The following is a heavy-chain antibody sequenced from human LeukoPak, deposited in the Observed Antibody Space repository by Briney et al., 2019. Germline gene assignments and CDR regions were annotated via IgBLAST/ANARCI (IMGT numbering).Heavy chain of an antibody. V-gene: IGHV1-18*01. J-gene: IGHJ5*02. CDR1: GYTFTSYG. D-gene: IGHD2-15*01. CDR3: ARRGGYCSGGSCFWFDP. Sequence: ASVKVSCKASGYTFTSYGISWVRQAPGQGLEWMGWISAYNGNTNYAQKLQGRVTMTTDTSTSTAYMELRSLRSDDTAVYYCARRGGYCSGGSCFWFDPWGQGTLVTVSS. CDR2: ISAYNGNT.